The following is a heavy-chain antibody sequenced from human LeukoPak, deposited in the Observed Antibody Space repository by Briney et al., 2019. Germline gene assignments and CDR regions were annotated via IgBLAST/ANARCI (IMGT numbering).Heavy chain of an antibody. D-gene: IGHD3-10*01. Sequence: PGGSLRLSCAASGFTFDDYAVLWVRQAPGKGLEWVSLISGDGGSTYYADSVKGRFTISRDNSKNSLCLQMNSLRTEDTALYYCAKYMWRFGELDYDYWGQGTLVTVSS. CDR3: AKYMWRFGELDYDY. CDR2: ISGDGGST. V-gene: IGHV3-43*02. CDR1: GFTFDDYA. J-gene: IGHJ4*02.